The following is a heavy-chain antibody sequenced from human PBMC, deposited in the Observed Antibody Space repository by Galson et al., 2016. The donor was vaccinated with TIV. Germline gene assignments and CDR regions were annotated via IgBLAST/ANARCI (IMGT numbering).Heavy chain of an antibody. CDR1: GGIFSNFV. CDR3: ARGRGYSFGSGSSYFDY. J-gene: IGHJ4*02. V-gene: IGHV1-69*06. Sequence: SVKVSCKASGGIFSNFVISWVRLAPGQGLEWMGSINPIFGTANYAQKFQGRVAITADTSTSTFYMDLSSLRSEDTAIYYCARGRGYSFGSGSSYFDYWGQGSLVTVSS. CDR2: INPIFGTA. D-gene: IGHD3-10*01.